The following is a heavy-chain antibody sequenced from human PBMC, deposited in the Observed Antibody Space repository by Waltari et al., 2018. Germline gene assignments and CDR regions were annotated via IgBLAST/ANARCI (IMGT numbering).Heavy chain of an antibody. V-gene: IGHV1-2*02. Sequence: VQLVQSGAEVKTPGASVKVSCKASGYTFTDYSIHWVRQAPGQGLEWMGWVNPDSGGINYAQKFQGRVTMTRDTSISTAYMELNNLGSDDTALYYCARRPVDYRNPRFDYWGQGTLVTVGS. CDR3: ARRPVDYRNPRFDY. J-gene: IGHJ4*02. CDR1: GYTFTDYS. CDR2: VNPDSGGI. D-gene: IGHD4-4*01.